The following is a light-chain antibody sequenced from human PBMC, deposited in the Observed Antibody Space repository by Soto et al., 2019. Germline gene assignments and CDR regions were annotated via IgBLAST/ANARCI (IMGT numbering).Light chain of an antibody. CDR3: QQYDNWPPAWT. J-gene: IGKJ1*01. CDR1: QGIGNA. V-gene: IGKV1-6*01. CDR2: GAS. Sequence: AIQMNRSPSSLSASVLGRGTGSFLGSQGIGNALGWYQQKPGKPPKVLIYGASNLQSGVPPRFSGSGSGTDFTLAISSLQPEDSAVYYCQQYDNWPPAWTFGQGTKVDIK.